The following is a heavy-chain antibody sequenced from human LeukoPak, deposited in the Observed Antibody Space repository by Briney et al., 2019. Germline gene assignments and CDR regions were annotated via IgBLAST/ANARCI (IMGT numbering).Heavy chain of an antibody. CDR1: GFTFSSYG. CDR2: ISYDGSNK. D-gene: IGHD3-10*01. Sequence: GRSLRLSCAASGFTFSSYGMHWVRQAPGKGLEWVAVISYDGSNKYYADSVKGRFTISRDNSKNTLYLQMNSLRAEDTAVYYCAREGTMVRGFRNWFDFWGQGTLVTVSS. J-gene: IGHJ5*01. CDR3: AREGTMVRGFRNWFDF. V-gene: IGHV3-30*03.